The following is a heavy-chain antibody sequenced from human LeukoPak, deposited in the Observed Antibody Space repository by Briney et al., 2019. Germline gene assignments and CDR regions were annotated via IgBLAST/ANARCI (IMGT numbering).Heavy chain of an antibody. CDR2: IGTAGDT. J-gene: IGHJ4*02. CDR3: AKQLGYCSDGSCYFPY. CDR1: GFTFSSYD. Sequence: GGSLRLSCAASGFTFSSYDMHWVRQATGKGLEWVSAIGTAGDTYYPGSVKGRFTISRENAKNSLYLQMNSLRAEDTAVYYCAKQLGYCSDGSCYFPYWGQGTLVTVSS. V-gene: IGHV3-13*01. D-gene: IGHD2-15*01.